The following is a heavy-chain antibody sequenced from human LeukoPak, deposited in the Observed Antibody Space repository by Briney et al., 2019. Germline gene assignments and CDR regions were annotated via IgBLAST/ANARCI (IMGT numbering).Heavy chain of an antibody. J-gene: IGHJ4*02. CDR2: INTNTGNP. CDR1: GYTFTSYA. Sequence: AASVKVSCKSSGYTFTSYAMNWVRQAPGQGLEWMGWINTNTGNPTYAQGFTGRFVFSLDTSVSTAYLQISSLKAEDTAVYYCARDKPYGGKVGFDYWGQGTLVTVSS. CDR3: ARDKPYGGKVGFDY. D-gene: IGHD4-23*01. V-gene: IGHV7-4-1*02.